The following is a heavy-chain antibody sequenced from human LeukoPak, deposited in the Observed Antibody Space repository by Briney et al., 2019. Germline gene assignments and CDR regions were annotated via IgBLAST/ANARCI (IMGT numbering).Heavy chain of an antibody. CDR1: GYTFTGYY. CDR2: INPNSGGT. D-gene: IGHD1-26*01. J-gene: IGHJ6*03. V-gene: IGHV1-2*06. Sequence: GASVKVPCKASGYTFTGYYMHWVRQAPGQGLEWMGRINPNSGGTNYAQKFQARVIMTRDTSISTAYMELSRLRSDDTAVYYCAASIVGATRGSYYYYMDVWGKGTTVTVSS. CDR3: AASIVGATRGSYYYYMDV.